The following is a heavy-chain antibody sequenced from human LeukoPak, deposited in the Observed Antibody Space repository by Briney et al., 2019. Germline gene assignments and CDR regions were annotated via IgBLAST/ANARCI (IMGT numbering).Heavy chain of an antibody. Sequence: SETLSLTCTVSGGSLSSYYWSWLRQPPGKGLEWIGYIYYSGSTNYNPSLKSRVTISVDTSKNQFSLKLSSVTAADTAVYYCAGDGYKTNWYFDLWGRGTLVTVSS. CDR1: GGSLSSYY. CDR2: IYYSGST. J-gene: IGHJ2*01. V-gene: IGHV4-59*01. D-gene: IGHD5-24*01. CDR3: AGDGYKTNWYFDL.